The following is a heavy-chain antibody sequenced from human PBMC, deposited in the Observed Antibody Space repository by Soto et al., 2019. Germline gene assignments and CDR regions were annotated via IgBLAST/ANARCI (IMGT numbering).Heavy chain of an antibody. V-gene: IGHV3-48*01. CDR1: GFTFNSYS. J-gene: IGHJ4*02. D-gene: IGHD4-4*01. CDR2: ISTSSSII. CDR3: ARASYSSSGLGY. Sequence: EVQLVESGGGLVQPGGSLRLSCAASGFTFNSYSMNWVRQDPGKGLEWVSYISTSSSIIYYADSVKGRFTISRDNAKNSLFLQMISLRAEDTSVYYCARASYSSSGLGYWGQGTLVTVSS.